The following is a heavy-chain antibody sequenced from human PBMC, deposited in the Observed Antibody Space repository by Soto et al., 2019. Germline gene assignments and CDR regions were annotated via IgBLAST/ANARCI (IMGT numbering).Heavy chain of an antibody. D-gene: IGHD2-21*02. V-gene: IGHV1-46*03. J-gene: IGHJ6*03. CDR2: INPSGGST. CDR3: ASGTTTTADGYDYYYVDV. Sequence: QVQLVQSGAEVKKPGASVKVSCKASGYTFTSYYMHWVRQAPGQGLEWMGIINPSGGSTSYAQKYQGRVTMTRDTSTNTVYMELSSLRSEDTAVYYCASGTTTTADGYDYYYVDVWGKGTKVTGSS. CDR1: GYTFTSYY.